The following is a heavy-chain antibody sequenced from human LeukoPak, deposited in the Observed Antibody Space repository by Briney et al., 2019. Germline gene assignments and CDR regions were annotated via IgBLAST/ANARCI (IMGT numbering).Heavy chain of an antibody. V-gene: IGHV3-23*01. CDR2: IPVNGGST. J-gene: IGHJ4*02. Sequence: GGSLRLSCVASGFTFSNYAMSWVRQAPGKGLEWVSAIPVNGGSTYYTDSVKGRFTISRDNSKNTLYLQMNSLRAEDTAVYYCAKTYRPGSVAGPFDYWGQGTLVTVSS. CDR1: GFTFSNYA. CDR3: AKTYRPGSVAGPFDY. D-gene: IGHD6-19*01.